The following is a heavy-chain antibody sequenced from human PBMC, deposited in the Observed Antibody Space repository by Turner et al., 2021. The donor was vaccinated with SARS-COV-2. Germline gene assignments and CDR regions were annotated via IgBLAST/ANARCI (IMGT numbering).Heavy chain of an antibody. Sequence: QLQLQESGPGLVKPSETLSLTCTVSGGSISSRSYYWGWIRQPPGKGLEWIGSIYYSGSTYYNPSLKSRVTISVDTSKNQFSLKLSSVTAADTAVYYCAGERAAYYDFWSGYYGNNYYYGMDVWGQGTTVTVSS. CDR1: GGSISSRSYY. V-gene: IGHV4-39*01. CDR3: AGERAAYYDFWSGYYGNNYYYGMDV. CDR2: IYYSGST. J-gene: IGHJ6*02. D-gene: IGHD3-3*01.